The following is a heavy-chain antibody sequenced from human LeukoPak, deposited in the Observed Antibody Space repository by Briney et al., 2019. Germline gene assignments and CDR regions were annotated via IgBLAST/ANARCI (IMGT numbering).Heavy chain of an antibody. V-gene: IGHV3-23*01. CDR1: GFHFHRYS. CDR2: ISGSGGST. Sequence: GGSLRLSCSASGFHFHRYSMRWVGQAPGKGLEWVSAISGSGGSTYYADSVKGRFTISRDNSKNTLYLQMNSLRAEDTAVYYCAKDLYGDYVDAFDIWGQGTMVTVSS. J-gene: IGHJ3*02. CDR3: AKDLYGDYVDAFDI. D-gene: IGHD4-17*01.